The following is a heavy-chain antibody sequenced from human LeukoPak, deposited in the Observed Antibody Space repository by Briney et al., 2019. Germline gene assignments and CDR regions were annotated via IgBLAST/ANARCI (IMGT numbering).Heavy chain of an antibody. CDR1: GFTFSSYW. CDR3: ARDKYYNVDV. D-gene: IGHD3-10*01. CDR2: IKQDGSET. Sequence: QTGGSLRLSCAASGFTFSSYWMTWVRQAPGKGLEWVANIKQDGSETFYVDSVKGRFAISRDNANNALYLQMNSLRAEDTAVYYCARDKYYNVDVWGQGTTVTVSS. J-gene: IGHJ6*02. V-gene: IGHV3-7*01.